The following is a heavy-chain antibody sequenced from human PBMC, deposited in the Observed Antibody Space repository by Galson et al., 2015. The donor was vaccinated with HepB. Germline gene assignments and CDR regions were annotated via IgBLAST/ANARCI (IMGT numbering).Heavy chain of an antibody. CDR1: GFTFSDYY. V-gene: IGHV3-11*01. J-gene: IGHJ5*02. CDR3: ARATLGWFDP. Sequence: SLRLSCAASGFTFSDYYMSWIRPVPGRGLEWVSYIDNSASTTIYYADSVKGRFTISRDNAKNSLYLQMNSLRVEDTAVYYCARATLGWFDPWGQGTLVTVSS. D-gene: IGHD2/OR15-2a*01. CDR2: IDNSASTTI.